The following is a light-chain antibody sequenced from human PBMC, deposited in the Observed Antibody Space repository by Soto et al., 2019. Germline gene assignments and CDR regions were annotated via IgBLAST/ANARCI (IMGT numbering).Light chain of an antibody. CDR1: SGHSSYA. CDR2: LNSDVTH. V-gene: IGLV4-69*01. Sequence: QPVLTQSPSASASLVASVKITCTLSSGHSSYAIAWHQQQPEQGPRYLMKLNSDVTHSKGDGIPDRFSGASSGAESYLTISSLKSKDEADYYCQTWGTGIVVFGGGTKLTVL. CDR3: QTWGTGIVV. J-gene: IGLJ2*01.